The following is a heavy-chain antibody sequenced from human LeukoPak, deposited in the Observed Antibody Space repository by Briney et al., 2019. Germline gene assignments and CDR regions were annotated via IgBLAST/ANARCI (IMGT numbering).Heavy chain of an antibody. Sequence: PSETLSLTCAVSGGSFSGYYWSWLRQPPGKGVEWIGEIHHSGSTNYNPPLKSRVTMSVDTSKNQFSLKLSSVTAADTAVYYCARVERWLQLGDYWGQGTLVTVSS. J-gene: IGHJ4*02. V-gene: IGHV4-34*01. CDR3: ARVERWLQLGDY. D-gene: IGHD5-24*01. CDR2: IHHSGST. CDR1: GGSFSGYY.